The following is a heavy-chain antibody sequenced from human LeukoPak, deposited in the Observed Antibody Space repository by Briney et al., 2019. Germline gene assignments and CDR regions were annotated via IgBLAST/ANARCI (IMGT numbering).Heavy chain of an antibody. CDR2: IYSGGST. CDR3: ARVSVEMATIYYFDY. D-gene: IGHD5-24*01. Sequence: PGGSLRLSCAASGFTVSSNYMSWVRQAPGKGLEWVSVIYSGGSTYYADSVKGRFTISRDNSKNTLYLQMNSLRAEDTAVYYCARVSVEMATIYYFDYWGQGTLVTVSS. V-gene: IGHV3-66*01. J-gene: IGHJ4*02. CDR1: GFTVSSNY.